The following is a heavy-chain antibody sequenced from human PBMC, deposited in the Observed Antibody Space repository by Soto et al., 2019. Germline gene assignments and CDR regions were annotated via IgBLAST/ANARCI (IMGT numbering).Heavy chain of an antibody. J-gene: IGHJ4*02. V-gene: IGHV3-23*01. CDR1: GFTFSSYA. CDR3: ALAAAGVIVVGPTAIRGDFDY. D-gene: IGHD2-2*02. CDR2: ISGSGGST. Sequence: GGSLRLSCAASGFTFSSYAMSWVRQAPGKGLEWVSAISGSGGSTYYADSVKGRFTISRDDSKNTLYLQMNSLRAEDTAVYYCALAAAGVIVVGPTAIRGDFDYWGQRSVVTFSS.